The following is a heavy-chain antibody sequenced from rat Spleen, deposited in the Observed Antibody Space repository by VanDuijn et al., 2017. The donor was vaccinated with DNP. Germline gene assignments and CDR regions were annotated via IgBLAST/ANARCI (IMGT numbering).Heavy chain of an antibody. CDR1: GFTFSDYY. CDR2: ISYNGGTP. J-gene: IGHJ4*01. Sequence: EVQLVESDGGLVQPGRSMKLSCAGSGFTFSDYYMAWVRQAPAKGLEWVATISYNGGTPYYRDSVKGRFTISSDNAQSTLYLQMDSLRSEDTATYYCTSNPHIRTTAPSVLRPPYSESYYY. V-gene: IGHV5-7*01. D-gene: IGHD1-11*01. CDR3: TSNPHIRTTAPSVLRPPYSESYYY.